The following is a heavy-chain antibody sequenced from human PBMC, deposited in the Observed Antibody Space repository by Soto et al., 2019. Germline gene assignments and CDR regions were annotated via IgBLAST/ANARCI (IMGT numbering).Heavy chain of an antibody. Sequence: SETLSLTCAFSGGSISGGGYSWNWIRQPPGKALEYIGYIYHSGSTYYNPSLRSRVIISLDKSKNQFSLKLSSVTAADTAVYYCARGGYSGFHFMFDYWGQGTLVTVSS. CDR3: ARGGYSGFHFMFDY. CDR1: GGSISGGGYS. J-gene: IGHJ4*02. CDR2: IYHSGST. V-gene: IGHV4-30-2*01. D-gene: IGHD5-12*01.